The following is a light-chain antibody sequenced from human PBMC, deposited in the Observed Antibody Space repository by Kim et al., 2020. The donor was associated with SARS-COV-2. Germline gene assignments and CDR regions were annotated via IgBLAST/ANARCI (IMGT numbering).Light chain of an antibody. V-gene: IGKV4-1*01. Sequence: RATINCKSSQTVLSYSNNKNYLAWYQQKPGQPPKMLILWASTREFGVPDRFSGSGSGTDFTLTISSLQAEDVAVYYCQQYYTTPLTFGGGTKLEIK. CDR2: WAS. CDR1: QTVLSYSNNKNY. CDR3: QQYYTTPLT. J-gene: IGKJ4*01.